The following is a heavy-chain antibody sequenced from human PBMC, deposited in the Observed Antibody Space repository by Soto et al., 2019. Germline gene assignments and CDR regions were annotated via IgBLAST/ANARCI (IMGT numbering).Heavy chain of an antibody. J-gene: IGHJ4*02. CDR3: AREPHYYDSSGYYYFDY. Sequence: GGSLRLSCAASGFTFSSYSMNWVRQAPGKGLEWVSSISSSSYIYYADSVKGRFTISRDNAKNSLYLQMNSLRAEDTAVYYCAREPHYYDSSGYYYFDYWGQGTLVTVSS. CDR2: ISSSSYI. D-gene: IGHD3-22*01. CDR1: GFTFSSYS. V-gene: IGHV3-21*01.